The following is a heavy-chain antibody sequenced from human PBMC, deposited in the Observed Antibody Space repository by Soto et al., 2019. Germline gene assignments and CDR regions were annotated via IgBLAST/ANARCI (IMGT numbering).Heavy chain of an antibody. J-gene: IGHJ4*02. V-gene: IGHV1-69*06. CDR3: ARELRPSGTEDY. CDR1: GGSFRRYS. D-gene: IGHD2-2*01. CDR2: INPISGTP. Sequence: QVQLVQSGAEVKKPVSSVKVSCKTPGGSFRRYSSSWVRQAPGQGLEWMGGINPISGTPHYAEKFQGRLTITADTSTYTAYMELRSMRSDDTAVYYCARELRPSGTEDYWGQGTLVTVSS.